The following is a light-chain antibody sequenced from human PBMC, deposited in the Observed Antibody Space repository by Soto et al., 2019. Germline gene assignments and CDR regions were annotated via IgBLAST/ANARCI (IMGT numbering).Light chain of an antibody. CDR1: ESVTSF. CDR2: DAS. CDR3: QQRSDWPRT. J-gene: IGKJ1*01. Sequence: EIVLTQSPATLSLSPGERATLSCRASESVTSFLAWYQQKPGQAPRLLIYDASNRATGISARLSGSGSGTDFTLTISSLEPEDFAVYYCQQRSDWPRTFGQGTKVDIK. V-gene: IGKV3-11*01.